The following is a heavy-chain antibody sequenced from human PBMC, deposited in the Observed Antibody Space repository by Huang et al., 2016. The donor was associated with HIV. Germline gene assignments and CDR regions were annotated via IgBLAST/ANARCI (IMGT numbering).Heavy chain of an antibody. CDR3: ARERYYYDRSGYYTPVEYFHH. J-gene: IGHJ1*01. CDR1: GYTFTNYA. Sequence: QVQLVQSGAEVKKPGASVKVSCKASGYTFTNYAINWVRQAPGQSLEWMGGISSYNGKTNNEQKIQGRVTMTKDTSTTTAYMELRSLISDDTAVYYCARERYYYDRSGYYTPVEYFHHWGQGTLVTVSS. D-gene: IGHD3-22*01. V-gene: IGHV1-18*01. CDR2: ISSYNGKT.